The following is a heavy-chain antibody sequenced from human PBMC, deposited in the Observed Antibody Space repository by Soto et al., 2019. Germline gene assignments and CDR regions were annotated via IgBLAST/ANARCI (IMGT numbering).Heavy chain of an antibody. CDR1: GGSFSGYY. V-gene: IGHV4-34*01. J-gene: IGHJ6*03. Sequence: SETLSLTCAVYGGSFSGYYWSWIRQPPGKGLEWIGEINHSGSTNYNPSLKSRVTISVDTSKNQFSLKLSSVTAADTAVYYCARGHLHVTTATNYYYYMDVWGKGTTVTVSS. CDR2: INHSGST. CDR3: ARGHLHVTTATNYYYYMDV. D-gene: IGHD4-4*01.